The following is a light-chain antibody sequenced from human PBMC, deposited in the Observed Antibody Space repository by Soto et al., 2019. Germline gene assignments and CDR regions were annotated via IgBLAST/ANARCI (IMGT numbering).Light chain of an antibody. V-gene: IGKV3-20*01. Sequence: EIVLTQSPGTLSLSPGERATLSCRASQTMSGTYLAWYQQKPGQAPRLLIYSSSSRAAGVSDRFSGSGSGTDFSLTISRLEPEDFAMYYCQQYGRSPTWTFGQGTKVEVK. CDR1: QTMSGTY. CDR3: QQYGRSPTWT. CDR2: SSS. J-gene: IGKJ1*01.